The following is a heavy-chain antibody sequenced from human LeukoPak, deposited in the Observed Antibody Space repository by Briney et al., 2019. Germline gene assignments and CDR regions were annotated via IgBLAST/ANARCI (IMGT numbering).Heavy chain of an antibody. CDR2: IYPGDSDT. J-gene: IGHJ6*02. CDR1: GYSFTSYW. Sequence: GESLKISCKGSGYSFTSYWIGWVRQMPGKGLEWMGIIYPGDSDTRYSPSFQGQVTISADKSISTAYLQWSSLKASDTATYYCARQESMVRGAYYYYGMDVWGQGTTVTVSS. CDR3: ARQESMVRGAYYYYGMDV. V-gene: IGHV5-51*01. D-gene: IGHD3-10*01.